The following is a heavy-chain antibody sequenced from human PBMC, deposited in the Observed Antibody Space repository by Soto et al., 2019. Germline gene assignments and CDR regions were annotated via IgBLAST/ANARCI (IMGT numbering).Heavy chain of an antibody. CDR1: GASISGFY. CDR3: VRDGTKTLRDWFDP. D-gene: IGHD1-1*01. J-gene: IGHJ5*02. CDR2: IYATGTT. Sequence: SETLSLTSTVSGASISGFYWSWIRKSAGKGLEWIGRIYATGTTDYNPSLKSRVMMSVDTSKKQFSLKLRSVTAADTAVYYCVRDGTKTLRDWFDPWGQGISVTVSS. V-gene: IGHV4-4*07.